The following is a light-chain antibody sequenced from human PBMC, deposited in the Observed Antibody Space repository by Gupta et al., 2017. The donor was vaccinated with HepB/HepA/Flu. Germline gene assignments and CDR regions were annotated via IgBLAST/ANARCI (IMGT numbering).Light chain of an antibody. V-gene: IGKV4-1*01. Sequence: DIVMTQSPDSLAVSLGERATINCKSSQNLLYSSNNKNYLAWYQQKPGQPPKLLISWASARESGVPDRFSGSGSGKDFTLTISSLQAEDVAIYYCQQYYNTPLTFGGGTKVGIK. CDR1: QNLLYSSNNKNY. CDR3: QQYYNTPLT. J-gene: IGKJ4*01. CDR2: WAS.